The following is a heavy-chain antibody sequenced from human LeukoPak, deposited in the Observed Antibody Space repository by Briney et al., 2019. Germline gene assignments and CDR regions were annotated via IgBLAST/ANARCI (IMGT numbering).Heavy chain of an antibody. CDR2: IYHSGST. CDR3: ARDTGYSGYAFDY. J-gene: IGHJ4*02. V-gene: IGHV4-4*02. Sequence: SGTLSLTCAVSGGSISSSNWWSWVRQPPGKGLEWIGEIYHSGSTNYNPSLKSRVTISVDKSKSQFSLKLSSVTAADTAVYYCARDTGYSGYAFDYWGQGTLVTVSS. D-gene: IGHD5-12*01. CDR1: GGSISSSNW.